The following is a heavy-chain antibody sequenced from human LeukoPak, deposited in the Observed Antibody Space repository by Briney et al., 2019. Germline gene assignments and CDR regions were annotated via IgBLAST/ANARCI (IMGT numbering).Heavy chain of an antibody. CDR1: GFTFSGSA. J-gene: IGHJ5*02. CDR2: IRSKANSYAT. Sequence: GGSLRLSCAASGFTFSGSAMHWVRQASGKGLEWVGRIRSKANSYATAYAASARGRFTISRDDSKDTAYLQMNSLNTEDTAVYYCTKGSAAAGSNNWFDPWGQGTLVTVSS. V-gene: IGHV3-73*01. D-gene: IGHD6-13*01. CDR3: TKGSAAAGSNNWFDP.